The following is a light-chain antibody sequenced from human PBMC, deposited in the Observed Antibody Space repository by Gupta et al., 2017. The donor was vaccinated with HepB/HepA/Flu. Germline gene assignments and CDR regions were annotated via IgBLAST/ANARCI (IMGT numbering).Light chain of an antibody. CDR1: QSVSSSY. CDR2: GAS. V-gene: IGKV3-20*01. CDR3: QQYGSAPGS. J-gene: IGKJ2*04. Sequence: EIVLTQSPGTLSLSPGERATLSCRASQSVSSSYLAWYQQKRGQAPRLLIYGASSRATGIPDRFSGSGSGTDCTLTSSRLEPEDGAVDDGQQYGSAPGSCGQGTKLEIK.